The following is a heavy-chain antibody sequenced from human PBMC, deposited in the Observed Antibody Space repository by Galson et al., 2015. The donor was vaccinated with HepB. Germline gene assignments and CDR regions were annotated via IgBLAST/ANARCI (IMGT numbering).Heavy chain of an antibody. D-gene: IGHD1-1*01. J-gene: IGHJ4*02. V-gene: IGHV3-7*03. CDR1: GFTFSDRW. CDR2: IRPDGSDK. Sequence: SLRLSCAASGFTFSDRWMTWFRQAPGKGLEWVATIRPDGSDKYYVDSVKGRFTISRDNAKNSLYVQMNSLRAEDTAVYYCVRIYNYGLDFWGQGTQVTATS. CDR3: VRIYNYGLDF.